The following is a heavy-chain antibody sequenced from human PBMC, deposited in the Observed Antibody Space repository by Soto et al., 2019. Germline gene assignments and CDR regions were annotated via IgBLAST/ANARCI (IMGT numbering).Heavy chain of an antibody. CDR1: GYTFTSYY. V-gene: IGHV1-46*01. D-gene: IGHD6-19*01. Sequence: GASVKVSCKASGYTFTSYYMHWVRQAPGQGLEWMGIINPSGGSTSYAQKFQGRVTMTRDTSTSTVYMELSSLRSEDTAVYYCAREIVAGLNYYYYGMDVWGQGTRVTVSS. J-gene: IGHJ6*02. CDR2: INPSGGST. CDR3: AREIVAGLNYYYYGMDV.